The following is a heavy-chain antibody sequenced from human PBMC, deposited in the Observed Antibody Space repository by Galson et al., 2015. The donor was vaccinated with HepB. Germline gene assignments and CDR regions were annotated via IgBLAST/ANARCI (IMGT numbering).Heavy chain of an antibody. Sequence: SLRLSCAASGFTFSSYGMHWVRQAPGKGLEWVAVISYDGSNKYYADSVKGRFTISRDNSKNTLYLQMNSLRAEDTAVYYCAKLKNALRYFAPFDYWGQGTLVTVSS. V-gene: IGHV3-30*18. CDR2: ISYDGSNK. CDR1: GFTFSSYG. D-gene: IGHD3-9*01. CDR3: AKLKNALRYFAPFDY. J-gene: IGHJ4*02.